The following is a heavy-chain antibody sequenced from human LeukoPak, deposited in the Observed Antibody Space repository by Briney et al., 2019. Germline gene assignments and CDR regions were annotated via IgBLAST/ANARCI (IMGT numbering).Heavy chain of an antibody. D-gene: IGHD4-11*01. CDR3: AREDDYGNYPFDY. CDR1: GFTFSNYW. CDR2: IKQDRSEK. V-gene: IGHV3-7*01. J-gene: IGHJ4*02. Sequence: PGGSLRLSCAASGFTFSNYWMSWVRQAPGKGLEWVANIKQDRSEKYYVDSVKGRFTISRDNSKNTLYLQMNSLRAEDTAVYYCAREDDYGNYPFDYWGQGTLVTVSS.